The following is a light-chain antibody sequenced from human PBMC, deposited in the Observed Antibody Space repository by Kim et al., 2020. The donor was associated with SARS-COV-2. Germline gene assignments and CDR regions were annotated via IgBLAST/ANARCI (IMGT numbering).Light chain of an antibody. CDR3: QQYNSYLLA. Sequence: DIQMTQSPSTLSASVGDRVTITCRASQSISSWLAWYQQKPGKAPKLLIYKASSLESGVPSRFSGSGSGTEFTLTISSLQPDDFATYYCQQYNSYLLAFGGGNNVDIK. CDR1: QSISSW. CDR2: KAS. V-gene: IGKV1-5*03. J-gene: IGKJ4*01.